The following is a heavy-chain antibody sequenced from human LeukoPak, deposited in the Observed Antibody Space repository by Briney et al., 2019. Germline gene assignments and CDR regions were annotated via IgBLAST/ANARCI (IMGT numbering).Heavy chain of an antibody. J-gene: IGHJ6*03. CDR1: GGTFSSYT. D-gene: IGHD4/OR15-4a*01. Sequence: SVKVSCKASGGTFSSYTISWVRQAPGQGLEWMGGIIPIFGTANYAQKFQGRVTITTDESTSTAYVELSSLRSEDTAVYYCATCYGGRNNPLYYYYYMDVWGKGTTVTVSS. V-gene: IGHV1-69*05. CDR3: ATCYGGRNNPLYYYYYMDV. CDR2: IIPIFGTA.